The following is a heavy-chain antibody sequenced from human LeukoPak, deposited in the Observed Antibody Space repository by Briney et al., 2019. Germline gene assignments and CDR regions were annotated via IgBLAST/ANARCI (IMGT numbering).Heavy chain of an antibody. CDR1: GASFSTYY. J-gene: IGHJ3*02. V-gene: IGHV4-59*12. CDR2: IYYSGST. D-gene: IGHD3-22*01. Sequence: PSETLSLTCTVSGASFSTYYWSWIRQPPGKGLERIGYIYYSGSTNYNPSLKSRVTMSVDTAKNQFSLKLSSVTAGDSAVYYCASRYYYDSSGYQAGFDIWGQGTMVTVSS. CDR3: ASRYYYDSSGYQAGFDI.